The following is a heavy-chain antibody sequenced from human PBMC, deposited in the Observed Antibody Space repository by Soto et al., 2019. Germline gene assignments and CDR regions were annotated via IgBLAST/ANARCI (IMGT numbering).Heavy chain of an antibody. V-gene: IGHV4-30-2*01. CDR2: IYHSGST. CDR1: GGSISSGGYS. CDR3: ARGPLYIVATYFDY. Sequence: SETLSLTCAVSGGSISSGGYSWSWIRQPPGKGLEWIGYIYHSGSTYYNPSLKSRVTISVDRSKNQFSLKLSSVTAADTAVYYCARGPLYIVATYFDYWGQGTLVTVSS. D-gene: IGHD5-12*01. J-gene: IGHJ4*02.